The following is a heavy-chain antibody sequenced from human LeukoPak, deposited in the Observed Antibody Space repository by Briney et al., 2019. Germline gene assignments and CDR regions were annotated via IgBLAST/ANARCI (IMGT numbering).Heavy chain of an antibody. D-gene: IGHD3-10*01. V-gene: IGHV1-3*01. Sequence: ASVKVSCKASGYTFTSYAMHWVRQAPGQRLEWMGWINAGNGNTKYSQKFQGRVTITRDTSASTAYMELSSPRSEAPAVYYCARSMVRGVIITRGSFDYWGQGTLVTVSS. CDR3: ARSMVRGVIITRGSFDY. CDR2: INAGNGNT. J-gene: IGHJ4*02. CDR1: GYTFTSYA.